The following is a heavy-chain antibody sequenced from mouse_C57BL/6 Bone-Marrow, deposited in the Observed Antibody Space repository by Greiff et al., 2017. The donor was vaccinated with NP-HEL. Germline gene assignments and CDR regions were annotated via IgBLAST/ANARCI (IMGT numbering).Heavy chain of an antibody. Sequence: VKVVESGAELARPGASVKLSCKASGYTFTSYGISWVKQRTGQGLEWIGEIYPRSGNTYYNEKFKGKATLTADKSSSTAYMELRSLTSEDSAVYFCASTAHRAMDYWGQGTSVTVSS. CDR1: GYTFTSYG. CDR3: ASTAHRAMDY. J-gene: IGHJ4*01. V-gene: IGHV1-81*01. CDR2: IYPRSGNT.